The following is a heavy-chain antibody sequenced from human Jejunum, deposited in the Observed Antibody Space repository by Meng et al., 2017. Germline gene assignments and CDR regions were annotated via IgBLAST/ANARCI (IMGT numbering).Heavy chain of an antibody. D-gene: IGHD6-13*01. J-gene: IGHJ5*02. CDR3: ARRAADGKAAFDP. CDR1: GDSIFSDTYY. CDR2: IFSSGSA. V-gene: IGHV4-61*09. Sequence: LRLSCTVSGDSIFSDTYYWSWIRQPAGKGLEYIGHIFSSGSANYNPSLKSRVTILVDTSKNQFSLNLNFVTAADTAVYYCARRAADGKAAFDPWGQGTLVTVSS.